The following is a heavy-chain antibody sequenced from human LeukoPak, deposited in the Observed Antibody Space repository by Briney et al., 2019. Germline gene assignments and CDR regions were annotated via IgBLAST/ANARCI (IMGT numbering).Heavy chain of an antibody. CDR2: ISYDGTYK. J-gene: IGHJ6*02. V-gene: IGHV3-30-3*01. CDR1: GFTFSSYA. CDR3: ARVFGVYLGYFYYYGMDV. D-gene: IGHD3-10*01. Sequence: PGGSLRLSCAASGFTFSSYAIHWVRQAQGKGLEWVAVISYDGTYKYYADSVKGRFTISRDNAQNSLYLQMNSLRAEDTAVYYCARVFGVYLGYFYYYGMDVWGQGTSVTASS.